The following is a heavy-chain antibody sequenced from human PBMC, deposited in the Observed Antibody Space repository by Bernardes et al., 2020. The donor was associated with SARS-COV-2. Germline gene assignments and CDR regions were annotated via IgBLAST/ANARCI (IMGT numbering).Heavy chain of an antibody. CDR2: IIPIFGTA. CDR1: GGTFSSYA. J-gene: IGHJ3*02. V-gene: IGHV1-69*06. Sequence: SVKVSCKASGGTFSSYAISWVRQAPGQGLEWMGGIIPIFGTANHAQKFQGRVTITADKSTSTAYMELSSLRSEDTAVYYCARDIPSSPDYYDSSGYYRAFDIWSQGKMVTVSS. CDR3: ARDIPSSPDYYDSSGYYRAFDI. D-gene: IGHD3-22*01.